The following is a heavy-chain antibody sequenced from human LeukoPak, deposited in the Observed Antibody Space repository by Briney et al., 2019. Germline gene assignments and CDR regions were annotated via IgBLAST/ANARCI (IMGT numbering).Heavy chain of an antibody. CDR1: GGSFSGYY. Sequence: SETLSLTCAVYGGSFSGYYWSWIRQPPGKGLEWIGEINHSGSTNYNPSLKSRVTISVGTSKNQFSLKLSSVTAADTAVYYCARGRWVVVPHATFDYWGQGTLVTVSS. V-gene: IGHV4-34*01. D-gene: IGHD2-2*01. CDR2: INHSGST. CDR3: ARGRWVVVPHATFDY. J-gene: IGHJ4*02.